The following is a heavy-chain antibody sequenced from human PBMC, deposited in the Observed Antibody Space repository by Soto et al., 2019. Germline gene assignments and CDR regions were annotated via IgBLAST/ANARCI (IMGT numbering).Heavy chain of an antibody. D-gene: IGHD6-19*01. CDR2: ISYDGSNT. J-gene: IGHJ4*02. CDR3: AKDGNGYGSGWCAASLDY. Sequence: VQLVESGGGVVQPGRSLRLSCAASGFTFSSYGMHWVRQAPGKGLEWVAVISYDGSNTYYGDTVKGRFTISRENSKNTMALQRNSLRAEDTAVYNCAKDGNGYGSGWCAASLDYWGQGTLVTVSS. V-gene: IGHV3-30*18. CDR1: GFTFSSYG.